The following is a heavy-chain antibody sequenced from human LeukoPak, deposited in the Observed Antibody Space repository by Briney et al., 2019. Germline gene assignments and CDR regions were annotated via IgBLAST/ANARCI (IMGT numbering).Heavy chain of an antibody. Sequence: PGGSLRLSCAASGVTFSSYSMNWVREAPVKGLEWVSSITSSSSYIYYADSVKGRFTISRDNDKNSLYLQMNSLRAEDTAVYYCARDRKIVVVPAASYYYYGMDVWGQGTTVTVSS. CDR3: ARDRKIVVVPAASYYYYGMDV. D-gene: IGHD2-2*01. V-gene: IGHV3-21*01. CDR2: ITSSSSYI. CDR1: GVTFSSYS. J-gene: IGHJ6*02.